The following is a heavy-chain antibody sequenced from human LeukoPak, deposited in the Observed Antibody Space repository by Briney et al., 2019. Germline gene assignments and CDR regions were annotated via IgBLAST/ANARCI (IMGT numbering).Heavy chain of an antibody. CDR2: IYPGDSDT. CDR3: ARLVSGTLYYYGTDV. Sequence: GESLKISCKGSGYSFTSYWIGWVRQMPGKGLEWMGIIYPGDSDTRYSPSFQGQVTISADKSISTAYLQWSSLKASDTAMYYCARLVSGTLYYYGTDVWGQGTTVTVSS. CDR1: GYSFTSYW. J-gene: IGHJ6*02. V-gene: IGHV5-51*01. D-gene: IGHD6-19*01.